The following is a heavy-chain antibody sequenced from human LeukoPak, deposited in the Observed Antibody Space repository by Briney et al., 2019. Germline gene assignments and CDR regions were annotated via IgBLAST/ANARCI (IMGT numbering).Heavy chain of an antibody. CDR2: INHSGST. Sequence: KPSETLSLTCAVYGGSFSGYYWSWIRQPPGKGLEWIGEINHSGSTNYNPSLKSRVTISVDTSKNQFSLKLSSVTAADTAVYYCARGIRYYQHWGQGTLVTVSS. J-gene: IGHJ1*01. CDR3: ARGIRYYQH. CDR1: GGSFSGYY. V-gene: IGHV4-34*01.